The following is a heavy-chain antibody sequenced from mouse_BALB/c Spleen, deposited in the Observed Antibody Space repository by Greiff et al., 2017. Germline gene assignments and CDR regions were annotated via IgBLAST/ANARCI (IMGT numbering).Heavy chain of an antibody. Sequence: VQLQESGPGLVAPSQSLSITCTVSGFSLTSYGVHWVRQPPGKGLEWLGVIWAGGSTNYNSALMSRLSISKDNSKSQVFLKMNSLQTDDTAMYYCAREGGLLDYFDYWGQGTTLTVSS. J-gene: IGHJ2*01. CDR3: AREGGLLDYFDY. V-gene: IGHV2-9*02. CDR1: GFSLTSYG. CDR2: IWAGGST. D-gene: IGHD2-3*01.